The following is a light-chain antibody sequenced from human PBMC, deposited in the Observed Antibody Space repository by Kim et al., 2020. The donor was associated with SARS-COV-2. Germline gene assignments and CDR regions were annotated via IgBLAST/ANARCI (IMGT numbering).Light chain of an antibody. CDR1: QTLSTGY. CDR2: AAS. V-gene: IGKV3-20*01. Sequence: EIVLTQSPGTLSLSPGERATLSCRASQTLSTGYLAWYQQKPGQAPRLLIYAASSRATGIPDRFSGSGSGTDFTLTISRLEPEDFAVYYCQQYGDSSFTFGPGTKVDIK. J-gene: IGKJ3*01. CDR3: QQYGDSSFT.